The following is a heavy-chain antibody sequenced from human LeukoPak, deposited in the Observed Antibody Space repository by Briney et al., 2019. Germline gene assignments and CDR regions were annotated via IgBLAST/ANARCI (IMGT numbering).Heavy chain of an antibody. D-gene: IGHD2/OR15-2a*01. CDR2: MNPNSGNT. V-gene: IGHV1-8*01. J-gene: IGHJ5*02. Sequence: GASVKVSCKASGYTFTRYDINWVRQATGQELEWMGWMNPNSGNTGYAQKFQGRVTMTRNTSISTAYMELSSLRSDDTAVYYCARSYFSAPLNWFDPWGQGTLVTVSS. CDR1: GYTFTRYD. CDR3: ARSYFSAPLNWFDP.